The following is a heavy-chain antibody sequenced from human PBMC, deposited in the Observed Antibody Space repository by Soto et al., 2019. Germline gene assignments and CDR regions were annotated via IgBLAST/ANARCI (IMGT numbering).Heavy chain of an antibody. J-gene: IGHJ6*02. CDR1: GFIVSTNY. V-gene: IGHV3-53*01. CDR3: AREAGSYRYYYGLDV. Sequence: VGSLRLSCAASGFIVSTNYMTWVRQAPGKGLEWVSVIHSDDSTYYADSVKGRFTISRDNSKNTLFLQLNSLRAEDTAVYYCAREAGSYRYYYGLDVWGQGTTVTVSS. CDR2: IHSDDST. D-gene: IGHD3-10*01.